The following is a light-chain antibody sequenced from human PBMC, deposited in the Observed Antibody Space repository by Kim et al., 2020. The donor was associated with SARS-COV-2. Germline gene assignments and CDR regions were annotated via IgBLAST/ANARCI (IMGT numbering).Light chain of an antibody. J-gene: IGLJ3*02. CDR1: SSDVGGYNY. V-gene: IGLV2-8*01. CDR2: EVS. CDR3: SSYAGSNKV. Sequence: PGQSVTISCTGTSSDVGGYNYVSWYQQHPGKAPKLMIYEVSKRPSGVPDRFSGSKSGNTASLTVSGLQAGDEADYYCSSYAGSNKVFGGGTQLTV.